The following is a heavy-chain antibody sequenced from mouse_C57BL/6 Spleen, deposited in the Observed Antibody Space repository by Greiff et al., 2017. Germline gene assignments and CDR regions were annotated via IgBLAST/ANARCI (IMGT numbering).Heavy chain of an antibody. CDR3: TGGWPWAMDY. D-gene: IGHD2-3*01. CDR2: IRLKSDNYAT. CDR1: GFTFSNYW. V-gene: IGHV6-3*01. Sequence: EVKLMESGGGLVQPGGSMKLSCVASGFTFSNYWMNWVRQSPEKGLEWVAQIRLKSDNYATHYAESVKGRFIISRDDSKSSVYLQMNNLRAEDTGIYYCTGGWPWAMDYWGKGTSVTVSS. J-gene: IGHJ4*01.